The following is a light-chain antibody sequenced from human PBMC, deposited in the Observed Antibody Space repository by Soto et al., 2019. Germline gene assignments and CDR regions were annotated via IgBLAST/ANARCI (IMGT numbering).Light chain of an antibody. Sequence: QSALTQPASVSGSPGQSITISCTGTSSDVGGYNYVSWYQQHPGKAPKLMIYEVSNLPSGVSNRFSGSKSGNTASLTISGLQAEDEADYYCSSYTSSSTRLYVFGTGTKLTVL. CDR1: SSDVGGYNY. CDR2: EVS. V-gene: IGLV2-14*01. CDR3: SSYTSSSTRLYV. J-gene: IGLJ1*01.